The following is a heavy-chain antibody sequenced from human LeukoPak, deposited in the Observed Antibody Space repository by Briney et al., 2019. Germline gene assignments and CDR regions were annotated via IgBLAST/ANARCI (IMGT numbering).Heavy chain of an antibody. CDR1: GFTFSANA. CDR3: AKDRCGSDCPSPETNYFDD. Sequence: PGGSLRLSCAASGFTFSANAMTWVRQAPGKGPEWVSRISGSGSTTDYTDSVKGRFTISRGNSKNTLYLQMNSLRAEDTAVYYCAKDRCGSDCPSPETNYFDDWGQGTLVTVSS. V-gene: IGHV3-23*01. J-gene: IGHJ4*02. CDR2: ISGSGSTT. D-gene: IGHD2-21*02.